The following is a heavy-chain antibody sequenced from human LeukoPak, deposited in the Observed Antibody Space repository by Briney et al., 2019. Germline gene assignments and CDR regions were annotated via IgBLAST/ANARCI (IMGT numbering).Heavy chain of an antibody. D-gene: IGHD3-16*02. V-gene: IGHV4-59*01. CDR2: IYYSGST. CDR3: ARAHTIYDYVWGSYRYMLDYFDY. Sequence: SETLSLTCTVSGGSIGSYYWSWIRQPPGKGLEWIGYIYYSGSTNYNPSLKSRVTISVDTSKNQFSLKLSSVTAADTAVYYCARAHTIYDYVWGSYRYMLDYFDYWGQGTLVTVSS. CDR1: GGSIGSYY. J-gene: IGHJ4*02.